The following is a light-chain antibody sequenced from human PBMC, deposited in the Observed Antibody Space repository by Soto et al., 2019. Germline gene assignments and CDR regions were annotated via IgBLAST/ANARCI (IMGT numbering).Light chain of an antibody. J-gene: IGLJ1*01. CDR2: AVS. CDR3: CSYAGRYTYV. V-gene: IGLV2-11*01. Sequence: QSVLTQPRSVSGSPGQSVTISCTGTSSPVGGYHYVSWYQQFPGKAPKLMIYAVSQRPSGVPDRFSGSESGHTASLTISGLQADDEADYYCCSYAGRYTYVFGSRTKVTVL. CDR1: SSPVGGYHY.